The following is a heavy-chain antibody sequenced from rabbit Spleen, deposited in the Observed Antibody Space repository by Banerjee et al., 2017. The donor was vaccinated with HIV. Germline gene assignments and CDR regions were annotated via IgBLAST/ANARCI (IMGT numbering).Heavy chain of an antibody. V-gene: IGHV1S45*01. D-gene: IGHD6-1*01. Sequence: QEQLVEYGGDLVQPEGSLTLTCKASGFSFSNKAVMCWVRQAPGKGLEWIGCIYVGSGSIHYASWAKGRFTMYKTSSTTVTLQLTSLTAADTATYFCARDTGVSGDGYPFNLWGPGTLVTVS. CDR3: ARDTGVSGDGYPFNL. CDR1: GFSFSNKAV. J-gene: IGHJ4*01. CDR2: IYVGSGSI.